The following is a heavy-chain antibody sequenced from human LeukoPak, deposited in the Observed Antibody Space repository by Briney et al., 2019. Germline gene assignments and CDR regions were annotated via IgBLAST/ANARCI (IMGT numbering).Heavy chain of an antibody. J-gene: IGHJ4*02. CDR2: INPNSGGT. V-gene: IGHV1-2*02. CDR3: ARENKGYYYGSGSYYYDDY. Sequence: ASVKVSCKASGYTFTGHYLHWVRQAPGQGLEWMGWINPNSGGTNYAQKFQGRVTMTRDTSISTAYMELSRLRSDDAAVYYCARENKGYYYGSGSYYYDDYWGQGTLVTVSS. CDR1: GYTFTGHY. D-gene: IGHD3-10*01.